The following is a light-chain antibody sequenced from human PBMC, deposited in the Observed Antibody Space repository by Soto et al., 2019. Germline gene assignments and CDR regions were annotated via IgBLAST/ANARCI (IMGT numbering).Light chain of an antibody. V-gene: IGKV1-5*03. CDR2: KAS. J-gene: IGKJ3*01. Sequence: DIQMTQSPSPLSASVGDRVTITCRASQNINDWLAWYQQKPGKAPRLLIYKASTLESGVPSRFSGSGFGTEVTLTISSLQPDDFATYYCHQYNTYSFTFGPGAKVDIK. CDR1: QNINDW. CDR3: HQYNTYSFT.